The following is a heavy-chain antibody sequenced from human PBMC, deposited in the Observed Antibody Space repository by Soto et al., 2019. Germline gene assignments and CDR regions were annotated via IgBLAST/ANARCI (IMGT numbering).Heavy chain of an antibody. CDR1: GYTFTAYS. D-gene: IGHD1-26*01. J-gene: IGHJ4*02. V-gene: IGHV1-2*02. CDR2: SNPKDGDT. Sequence: ASVKVSCKASGYTFTAYSIHWLRQAPGPGLEWMGWSNPKDGDTNYAQKFQDRATMTSDTSISTVSMELSRLTSDDTAVYFCARDSYRGSSVHWGQGTLVTVSS. CDR3: ARDSYRGSSVH.